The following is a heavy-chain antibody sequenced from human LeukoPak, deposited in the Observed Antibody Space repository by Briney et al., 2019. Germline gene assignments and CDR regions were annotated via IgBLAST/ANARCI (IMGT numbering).Heavy chain of an antibody. J-gene: IGHJ5*02. CDR2: ISYDGSNK. D-gene: IGHD3-9*01. Sequence: PGGSLRLSCAASGFTFSSYAMHWVRQAPGKGLEWVAVISYDGSNKYYADSVKGRFTISRDNSKNTLYLQMNSLRAEDTAVYYCAKAPYYDILTGYPENWFDPWGQGTLVTVSS. V-gene: IGHV3-30*04. CDR3: AKAPYYDILTGYPENWFDP. CDR1: GFTFSSYA.